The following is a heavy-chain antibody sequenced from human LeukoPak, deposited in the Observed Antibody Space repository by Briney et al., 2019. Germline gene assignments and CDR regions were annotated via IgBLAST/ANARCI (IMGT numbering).Heavy chain of an antibody. Sequence: GGSLRLSCAASGFTFSSYAMSWVRQAPGKDLEWVSVIYSGGSTFYSTSVRARFTISRDKSKNTVHLQMSRLRADDTALYYCVRDRLYDVSGYYDFWGQGTLVSVSS. CDR2: IYSGGST. J-gene: IGHJ4*02. CDR1: GFTFSSYA. D-gene: IGHD3-22*01. V-gene: IGHV3-66*01. CDR3: VRDRLYDVSGYYDF.